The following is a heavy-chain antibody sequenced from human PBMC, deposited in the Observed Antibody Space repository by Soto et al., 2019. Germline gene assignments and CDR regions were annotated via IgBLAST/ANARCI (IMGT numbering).Heavy chain of an antibody. J-gene: IGHJ4*02. Sequence: ASVKVSCKASGGTFSSYAISWVRQAPVQGLEWMGGIIPIFGTANYAQKFQGRVTITADESTSTAYMELSSLRSEDTAVYYCASPPSRSDILTGYLDYWGQGTLVTVSS. V-gene: IGHV1-69*01. D-gene: IGHD3-9*01. CDR2: IIPIFGTA. CDR3: ASPPSRSDILTGYLDY. CDR1: GGTFSSYA.